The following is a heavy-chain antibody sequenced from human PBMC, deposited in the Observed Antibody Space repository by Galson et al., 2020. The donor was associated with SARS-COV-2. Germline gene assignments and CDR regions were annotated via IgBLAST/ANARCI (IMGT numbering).Heavy chain of an antibody. CDR1: GGSISSNSYY. J-gene: IGHJ4*02. CDR2: IHYSGTT. CDR3: ARRHASYWIY. V-gene: IGHV4-39*01. Sequence: ETSETLSLTCTVSGGSISSNSYYWDWIRQPPGKGLEWIGSIHYSGTTYYNPSLKSRVTISVDTSKNQFSLKLTSVSAADTAVYYCARRHASYWIYWGQGTLVTVSS. D-gene: IGHD1-26*01.